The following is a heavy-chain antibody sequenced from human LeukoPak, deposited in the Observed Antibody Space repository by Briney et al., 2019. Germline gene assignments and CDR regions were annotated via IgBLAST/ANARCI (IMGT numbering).Heavy chain of an antibody. J-gene: IGHJ6*02. D-gene: IGHD7-27*01. CDR2: ISSSSSYI. V-gene: IGHV3-21*01. CDR3: VRSGWNWGSSHYYGMDV. CDR1: GFTFSSYS. Sequence: GGSLRLSCAASGFTFSSYSMNWVRQAPGKGLEWVSSISSSSSYIYYADSVKGRFTISRDNAKNSLYLQMNSLRAEDTAVYYCVRSGWNWGSSHYYGMDVWGQGTTVTVSS.